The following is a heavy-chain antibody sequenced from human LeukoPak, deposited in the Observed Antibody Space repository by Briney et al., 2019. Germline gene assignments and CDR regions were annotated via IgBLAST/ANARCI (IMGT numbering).Heavy chain of an antibody. V-gene: IGHV3-21*01. J-gene: IGHJ4*02. CDR2: ISSSSSHI. Sequence: GGSLRLSCAASGFTFSSYSMNWVRQAPGKGLEWVSSISSSSSHIYYADSVKGRFTISRDNAKNSLYLQMNSLRAEDTAVYYCARDSIVGDPFDYWGQGTLVTVSS. CDR3: ARDSIVGDPFDY. D-gene: IGHD1-26*01. CDR1: GFTFSSYS.